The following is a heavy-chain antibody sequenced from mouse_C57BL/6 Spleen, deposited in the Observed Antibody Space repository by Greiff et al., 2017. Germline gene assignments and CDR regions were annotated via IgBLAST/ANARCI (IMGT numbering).Heavy chain of an antibody. CDR1: GFTFSSYA. D-gene: IGHD2-4*01. Sequence: DVHLVESGGGLVKPGGSLKLSCAASGFTFSSYAMSWVRQTPEKRLEWVATISDGGSYTYYPDNVKGRFTISRDNAKNNLYLQMSHLKSEDTAMYYCARTSAYDYEDYWGQGTTLTVSS. CDR3: ARTSAYDYEDY. J-gene: IGHJ2*01. V-gene: IGHV5-4*01. CDR2: ISDGGSYT.